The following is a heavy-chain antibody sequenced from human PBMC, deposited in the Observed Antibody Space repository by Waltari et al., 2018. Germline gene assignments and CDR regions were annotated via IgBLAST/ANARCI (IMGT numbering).Heavy chain of an antibody. D-gene: IGHD3-22*01. CDR2: IYYSGST. CDR3: ARDRSSGDLDI. Sequence: QLQLQESGPGLVKPSETLSLTCTVSGGSISSSSYYWGWIRQPPGKGLEWIGSIYYSGSTYYNPSLKSRVTISVDTSKNQFSLKLSSVTAADTAVYYCARDRSSGDLDIWGQGAMVTVSS. J-gene: IGHJ3*02. V-gene: IGHV4-39*07. CDR1: GGSISSSSYY.